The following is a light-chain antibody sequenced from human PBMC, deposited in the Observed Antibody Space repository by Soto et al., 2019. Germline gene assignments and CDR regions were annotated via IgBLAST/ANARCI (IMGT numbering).Light chain of an antibody. J-gene: IGKJ1*01. CDR1: QSVSSSY. V-gene: IGKV3-20*01. CDR2: AAS. CDR3: QQYGTSPLT. Sequence: EIVLTQSPGTLSLSPGERATLSCRASQSVSSSYLAWYQQKPGQAPRLLIYAASSRATGIPDRFSGSGSGTDFTLTISRLEPEDFALYYCQQYGTSPLTFGQGTKVEIK.